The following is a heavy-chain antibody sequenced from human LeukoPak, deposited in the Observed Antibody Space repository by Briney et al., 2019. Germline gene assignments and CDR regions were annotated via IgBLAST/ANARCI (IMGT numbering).Heavy chain of an antibody. CDR3: TRGSFNSGNDF. J-gene: IGHJ4*02. V-gene: IGHV3-48*04. D-gene: IGHD3-10*01. CDR2: ISGSGDTM. Sequence: GGSLRLSCAASGFTFSLYSMNWVRQPPGKGLEWVSYISGSGDTMYYTDSVKGRFTISRDNDKNSLYLQMDRLTAEDTAVYYCTRGSFNSGNDFWGQGTLVTASS. CDR1: GFTFSLYS.